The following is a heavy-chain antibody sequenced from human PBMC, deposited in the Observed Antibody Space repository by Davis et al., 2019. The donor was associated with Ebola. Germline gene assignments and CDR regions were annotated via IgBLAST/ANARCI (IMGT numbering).Heavy chain of an antibody. J-gene: IGHJ4*02. V-gene: IGHV4-59*01. D-gene: IGHD4-23*01. CDR1: GVSITNYY. CDR2: IYYSGDT. Sequence: SETLSLTCAVSGVSITNYYWSWIRHPPGKGLEWIGYIYYSGDTNYNPSLKSRVTISVDTSKNQFSLKLSSVTAADTAIYYCARALGSVVTPDYWGQGTLVTVSS. CDR3: ARALGSVVTPDY.